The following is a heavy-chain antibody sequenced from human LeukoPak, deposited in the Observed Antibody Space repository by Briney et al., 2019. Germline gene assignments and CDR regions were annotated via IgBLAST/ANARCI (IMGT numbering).Heavy chain of an antibody. J-gene: IGHJ4*02. V-gene: IGHV3-23*01. Sequence: GGSLRLSCVASGFNFRDYAMSWVRQTPAGGLEWVSSLRGDGETFYTDSVKGRFTLSRDHSRNTVYLQLSNLRVEDAAVYYCAKASWVSSADAVLWGQGTLVTVS. CDR2: LRGDGET. CDR3: AKASWVSSADAVL. CDR1: GFNFRDYA. D-gene: IGHD3-16*01.